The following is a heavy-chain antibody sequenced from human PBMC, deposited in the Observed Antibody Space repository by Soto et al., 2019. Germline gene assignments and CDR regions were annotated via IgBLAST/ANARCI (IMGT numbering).Heavy chain of an antibody. J-gene: IGHJ4*02. Sequence: SVKVSCKASGGTFSSYAISWVRQAPGQGLEWMGGIIPIFGTANYAQKFQGRVTITADESTSTAYMELSSLRSEDTAVYYCASAIHYDYVWGSYRFDYWGQGTLVTVSS. CDR2: IIPIFGTA. CDR1: GGTFSSYA. D-gene: IGHD3-16*02. V-gene: IGHV1-69*13. CDR3: ASAIHYDYVWGSYRFDY.